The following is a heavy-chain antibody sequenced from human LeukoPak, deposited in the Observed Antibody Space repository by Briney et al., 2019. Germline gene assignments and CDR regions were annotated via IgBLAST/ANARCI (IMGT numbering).Heavy chain of an antibody. CDR2: INHSGST. Sequence: SETLSLTCAVYGGSFSGYYWSWIRQPPGKGLEWMGEINHSGSTNYNPSLKSRVTISVDTSKNQFSLKLSSVTAADTAVCYCARARFIVVVPAAIDIDAFDIWGQGKMVTVSS. J-gene: IGHJ3*02. CDR3: ARARFIVVVPAAIDIDAFDI. CDR1: GGSFSGYY. D-gene: IGHD2-2*01. V-gene: IGHV4-34*01.